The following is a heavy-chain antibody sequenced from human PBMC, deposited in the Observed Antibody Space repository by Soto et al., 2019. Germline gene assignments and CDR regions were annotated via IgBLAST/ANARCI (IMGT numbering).Heavy chain of an antibody. V-gene: IGHV3-21*01. J-gene: IGHJ5*02. Sequence: NPGGSLRLSCAASGFTFSSYSMNWVRQAPGKGLEWVSSISSSSSYIYYADSVKGRFTISRDNAKNSLYLQMNSLRAEDTAVYYCASSLHPVRPETPWFDPWGQGTLVTVSS. CDR1: GFTFSSYS. D-gene: IGHD1-1*01. CDR2: ISSSSSYI. CDR3: ASSLHPVRPETPWFDP.